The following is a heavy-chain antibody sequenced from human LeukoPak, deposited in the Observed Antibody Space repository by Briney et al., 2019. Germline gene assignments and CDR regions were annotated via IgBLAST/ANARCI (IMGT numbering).Heavy chain of an antibody. CDR2: VYYSGST. D-gene: IGHD3-22*01. J-gene: IGHJ5*02. CDR1: GGSISRQY. CDR3: AKHQTNAYYDMIWFDP. V-gene: IGHV4-59*11. Sequence: SETLSLTCTVSGGSISRQYWSWIRQPPGERLEWIGYVYYSGSTNYNPSLKSRVTISVDTSENQFSLRLNSVTAADTAVYYCAKHQTNAYYDMIWFDPWGQGTLVTVSS.